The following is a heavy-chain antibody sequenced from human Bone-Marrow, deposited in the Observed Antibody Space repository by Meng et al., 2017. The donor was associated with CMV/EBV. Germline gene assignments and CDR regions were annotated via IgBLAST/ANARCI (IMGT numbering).Heavy chain of an antibody. Sequence: GESLKISSAASGLTFSSYSMNWVRQAPGKGLEWVSSISSSSSYIYYADSVKGRFTISSDNAKNSLYLQMNSLRAEDTAVYYCARDGYSSSFFEYWGQGTLVTVSS. V-gene: IGHV3-21*01. CDR1: GLTFSSYS. D-gene: IGHD6-6*01. J-gene: IGHJ4*02. CDR3: ARDGYSSSFFEY. CDR2: ISSSSSYI.